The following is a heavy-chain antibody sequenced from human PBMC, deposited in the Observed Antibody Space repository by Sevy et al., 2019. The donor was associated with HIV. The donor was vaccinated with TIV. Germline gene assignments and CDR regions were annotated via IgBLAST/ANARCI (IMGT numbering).Heavy chain of an antibody. J-gene: IGHJ3*01. CDR3: ANSGGSSPGA. V-gene: IGHV3-33*06. CDR1: GFTFSSYG. CDR2: IWYDGSNK. Sequence: GGSLRLSCAASGFTFSSYGMRWVRQAPGKGLEWVAVIWYDGSNKYYADSVKGRFTISRDNSKNTLYLQMNSLRAEDTAVYYCANSGGSSPGAWGQGTMVTVSS. D-gene: IGHD2-15*01.